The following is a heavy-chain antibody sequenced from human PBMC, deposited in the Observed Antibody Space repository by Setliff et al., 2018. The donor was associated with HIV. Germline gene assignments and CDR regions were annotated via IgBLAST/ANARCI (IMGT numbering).Heavy chain of an antibody. CDR3: ARTRAPYFFDF. J-gene: IGHJ4*02. Sequence: SETLSLTCSVSGISINGYYWSWIRQSPRTRLEWIGYVSSIGNTNYNPSLKSRVTISVDTSKNQLSLQLNSVTAADTAVYFCARTRAPYFFDFWGQGAQVTVSS. CDR2: VSSIGNT. V-gene: IGHV4-4*08. CDR1: GISINGYY. D-gene: IGHD1-26*01.